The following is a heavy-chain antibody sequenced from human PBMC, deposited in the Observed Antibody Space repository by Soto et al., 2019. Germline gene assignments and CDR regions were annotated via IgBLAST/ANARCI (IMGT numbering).Heavy chain of an antibody. CDR2: INHSGST. D-gene: IGHD3-3*01. V-gene: IGHV4-34*01. Sequence: SETLSLTCAVDGGSCSGYYWSWIRQPPGKGLEWIGEINHSGSTNYNPSLKSRVTISVDTSKNQFSLKLSSVTAADTAVYYCASPDYDFWSGSSGYFDYWGQGTLVTVSS. CDR1: GGSCSGYY. J-gene: IGHJ4*02. CDR3: ASPDYDFWSGSSGYFDY.